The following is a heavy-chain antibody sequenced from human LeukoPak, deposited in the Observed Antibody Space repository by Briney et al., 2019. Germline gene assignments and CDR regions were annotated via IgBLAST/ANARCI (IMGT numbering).Heavy chain of an antibody. J-gene: IGHJ4*02. V-gene: IGHV3-23*01. CDR2: ISGSGGST. CDR1: GFTFSSYA. Sequence: GGSLRLSCAASGFTFSSYAMSWVRQAPGKGLEWVSAISGSGGSTYYADSVKGRFTISRDNAKNSLYLQMNSLRAEDTAVYYCARDHGDYVIDYWGQGTLVTVSS. D-gene: IGHD4-17*01. CDR3: ARDHGDYVIDY.